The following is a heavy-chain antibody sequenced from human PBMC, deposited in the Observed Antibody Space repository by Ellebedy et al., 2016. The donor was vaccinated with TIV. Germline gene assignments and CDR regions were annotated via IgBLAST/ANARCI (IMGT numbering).Heavy chain of an antibody. J-gene: IGHJ4*02. CDR1: GFTINSYT. D-gene: IGHD4-17*01. CDR3: ARVHGDYRIDY. Sequence: GGSLRLSCAASGFTINSYTMHWVRQAPGKGLEWVSSISTSSTYMYYADSVKGRFAISRDNAKNSLYLHMSSLRVEDTAVYYCARVHGDYRIDYWGPGTLVTVSS. V-gene: IGHV3-21*06. CDR2: ISTSSTYM.